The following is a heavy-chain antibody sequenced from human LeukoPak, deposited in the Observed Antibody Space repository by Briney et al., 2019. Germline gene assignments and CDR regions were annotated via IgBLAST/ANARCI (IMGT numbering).Heavy chain of an antibody. D-gene: IGHD4-11*01. CDR3: AAPYSTEYYYYMDV. Sequence: ASVKVSCKASGFTFTSSAVQWVRQARGQRLEWIGWIVVGSGNTDYAQKFQERVTITRDMSTSTAYMELSSLRSEDTAVYYCAAPYSTEYYYYMDVWGKGTTVTVSS. J-gene: IGHJ6*03. CDR1: GFTFTSSA. V-gene: IGHV1-58*01. CDR2: IVVGSGNT.